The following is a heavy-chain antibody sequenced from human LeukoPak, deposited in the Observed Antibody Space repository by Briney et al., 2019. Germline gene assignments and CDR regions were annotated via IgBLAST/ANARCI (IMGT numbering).Heavy chain of an antibody. Sequence: GGSLRLSCAASGFTFSSYAMSWVRQTPGKGLEWVSTISGSGGSTYYADSVEGRFTISSDDSKNTLYLQMNSLRAEDTALYYCAKDRYPGYYDYWGQGTLVTVSS. CDR3: AKDRYPGYYDY. J-gene: IGHJ4*02. CDR1: GFTFSSYA. V-gene: IGHV3-23*01. D-gene: IGHD2/OR15-2a*01. CDR2: ISGSGGST.